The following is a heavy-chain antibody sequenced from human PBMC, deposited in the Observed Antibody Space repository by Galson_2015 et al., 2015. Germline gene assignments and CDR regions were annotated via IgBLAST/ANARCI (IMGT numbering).Heavy chain of an antibody. CDR1: GHTFTSYY. CDR2: IIPIFGTA. D-gene: IGHD2-2*01. J-gene: IGHJ5*02. Sequence: SVKVSCKASGHTFTSYYMHWVRQAPGQGLEWMGGIIPIFGTANYAQKFQGRVTTTADKSTSTAYMELSSLRSEDTAVYYCARGTLGYCSSTSCYANWFDPWGQGTLVTVSS. V-gene: IGHV1-69*06. CDR3: ARGTLGYCSSTSCYANWFDP.